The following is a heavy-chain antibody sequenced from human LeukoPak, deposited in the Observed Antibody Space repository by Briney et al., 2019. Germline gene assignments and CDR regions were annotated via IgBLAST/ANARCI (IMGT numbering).Heavy chain of an antibody. CDR2: ISSSSSYI. J-gene: IGHJ6*02. Sequence: GGSLRLSCAASGFTFSSYSMNWVRQAPGKGLEWVSSISSSSSYIYYADSVKGRFTISRDNAKNSLCLQMNSLRAEDTAVYYCARSYDLYGMDVWGQGTTVTVSS. V-gene: IGHV3-21*01. D-gene: IGHD2-8*01. CDR1: GFTFSSYS. CDR3: ARSYDLYGMDV.